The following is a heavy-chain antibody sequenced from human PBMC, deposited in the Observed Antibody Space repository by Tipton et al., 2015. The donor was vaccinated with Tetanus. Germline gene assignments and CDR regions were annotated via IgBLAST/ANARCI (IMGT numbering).Heavy chain of an antibody. CDR1: GASIRGGTFY. CDR3: ARHQSGXFTPFDY. CDR2: IYESGDT. J-gene: IGHJ4*01. V-gene: IGHV4-39*01. Sequence: TLSLTCTVSGASIRGGTFYWGWIRQPPGKGLEWIGSIYESGDTYYIPSLKSRVTISVDTSTNQFSLTLNSMAAADTGVYYCARHQSGXFTPFDYWGXXXLVXXSS. D-gene: IGHD3-3*01.